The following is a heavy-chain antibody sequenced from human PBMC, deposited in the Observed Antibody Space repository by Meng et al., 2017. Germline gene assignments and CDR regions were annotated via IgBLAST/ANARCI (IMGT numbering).Heavy chain of an antibody. J-gene: IGHJ4*02. CDR2: ISSGGST. CDR1: WFTVRSND. D-gene: IGHD1-26*01. CDR3: ARGGSYYSY. Sequence: VSRVGMGVALFQPGGSLRLACASSWFTVRSNDMSCVRQAPGKGLEWVSVISSGGSTYYADSVKGRFTISRDNSKNTLYLQMNSLRAEDTAGYYCARGGSYYSYWGQGTLVTVSS. V-gene: IGHV3-53*02.